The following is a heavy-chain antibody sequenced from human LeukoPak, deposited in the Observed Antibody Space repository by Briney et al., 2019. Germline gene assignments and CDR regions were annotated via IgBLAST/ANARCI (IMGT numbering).Heavy chain of an antibody. Sequence: GGSLRLSCAASGSTFSDYYMSWIRQAPGKGLEWVSYFSSSGITINYADSVKGRFTISRDNAKNPLYLQMNSLRAEDTAVYYCGRTYDSSGLYYYYYGMDVWGQGTTVTVSS. V-gene: IGHV3-11*01. CDR1: GSTFSDYY. J-gene: IGHJ6*02. CDR2: FSSSGITI. CDR3: GRTYDSSGLYYYYYGMDV. D-gene: IGHD3-22*01.